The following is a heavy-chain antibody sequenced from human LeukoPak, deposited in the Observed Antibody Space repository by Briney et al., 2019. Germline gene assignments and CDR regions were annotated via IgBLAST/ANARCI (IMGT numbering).Heavy chain of an antibody. CDR2: ISSNGGST. Sequence: GSLRLSFSASGFTFSSYAMHWVRQAPGKGLEYVSAISSNGGSTYYADSVKGRFTIYRDNSKNTLYLQMSSLRAEDTAVYYCVKDLVLGGGVDYWGQGTLVTVSS. D-gene: IGHD3-10*01. J-gene: IGHJ4*02. CDR3: VKDLVLGGGVDY. V-gene: IGHV3-64D*09. CDR1: GFTFSSYA.